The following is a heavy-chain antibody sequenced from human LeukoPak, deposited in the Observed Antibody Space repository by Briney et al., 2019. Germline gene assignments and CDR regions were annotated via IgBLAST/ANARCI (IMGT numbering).Heavy chain of an antibody. D-gene: IGHD2-8*02. J-gene: IGHJ5*01. V-gene: IGHV3-21*01. CDR3: ARVAVSGPTGWFDS. CDR1: GFALKSYS. Sequence: GGSLRLSCGGSGFALKSYSLTWVRQAPGKGLEWVSSISSTSAYIHYADSVKGRFTISRDNVDNVVYLEMNGLRAEDTATYYCARVAVSGPTGWFDSWGQGTLVVVSS. CDR2: ISSTSAYI.